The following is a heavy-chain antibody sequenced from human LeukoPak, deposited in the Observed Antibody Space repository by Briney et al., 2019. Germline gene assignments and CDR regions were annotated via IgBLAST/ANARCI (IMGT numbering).Heavy chain of an antibody. D-gene: IGHD2-2*01. Sequence: SETLSLTCTASGGSISGYYRSWIRQPPGKGLQFIGYIHYTGSTNYNPSLESRVTRSVDTSKNQFSLKLRSVTAADTAVYYCARLSKDTVVLPAAMAHYFDYWGQGALVTVSS. CDR3: ARLSKDTVVLPAAMAHYFDY. V-gene: IGHV4-59*08. CDR1: GGSISGYY. CDR2: IHYTGST. J-gene: IGHJ4*02.